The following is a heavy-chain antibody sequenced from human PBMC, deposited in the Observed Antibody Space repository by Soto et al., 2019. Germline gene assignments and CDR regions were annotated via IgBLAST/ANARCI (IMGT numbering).Heavy chain of an antibody. CDR3: ARGRGVVPAAIGARYGMDV. CDR1: GGSFSGYY. J-gene: IGHJ6*02. V-gene: IGHV4-34*01. D-gene: IGHD2-2*01. Sequence: SETLSPTCAVYGGSFSGYYWSWIRQPPGKGLEWIGEINHSGSTNYNPSLKSRVTISVDTSKNQFSLKLSSVTAADTAVYYCARGRGVVPAAIGARYGMDVWGQGTTVTVSS. CDR2: INHSGST.